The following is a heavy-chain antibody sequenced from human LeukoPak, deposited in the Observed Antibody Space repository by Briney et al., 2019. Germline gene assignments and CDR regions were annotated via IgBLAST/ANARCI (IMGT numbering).Heavy chain of an antibody. CDR1: GFTFSSSG. CDR3: AREHHDSSTGAFDV. CDR2: IWSDGSTT. Sequence: PGGSLRLSRVASGFTFSSSGMHWVRQAPGKGLERVAVIWSDGSTTYYGGSVKGRLTIPRDNSKSTLYLQMNSLGAEDTAVYYCAREHHDSSTGAFDVWGQGTMVTVSS. J-gene: IGHJ3*01. V-gene: IGHV3-33*01. D-gene: IGHD3-22*01.